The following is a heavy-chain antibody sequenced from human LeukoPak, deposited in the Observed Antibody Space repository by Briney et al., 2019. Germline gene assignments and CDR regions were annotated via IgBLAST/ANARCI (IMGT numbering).Heavy chain of an antibody. V-gene: IGHV3-21*01. CDR1: GFTFSSYI. J-gene: IGHJ4*02. D-gene: IGHD3-10*01. Sequence: GGSLRLSCAASGFTFSSYIMNWVRQAPGKGLEWVTSISSSSSYIYYADSVKGRFTISRDNAKNSLYLQMNSLRAEDTAVYYCARITMVRGASDYWGQGTLVTVSS. CDR2: ISSSSSYI. CDR3: ARITMVRGASDY.